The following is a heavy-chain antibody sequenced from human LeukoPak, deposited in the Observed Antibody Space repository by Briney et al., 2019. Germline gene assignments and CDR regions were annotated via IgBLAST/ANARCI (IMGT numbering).Heavy chain of an antibody. D-gene: IGHD5-18*01. CDR1: GIIFSNYW. V-gene: IGHV3-74*01. Sequence: GGSLRLSCAASGIIFSNYWMHWVRQAPGKGLVWVSRINRDGSSTSYADSVKGRFTISRDNAKNTLYLQMNSLRAEDTAVYHCARGGGYSYGSFDYWGQGTLVTVSS. CDR2: INRDGSST. J-gene: IGHJ4*02. CDR3: ARGGGYSYGSFDY.